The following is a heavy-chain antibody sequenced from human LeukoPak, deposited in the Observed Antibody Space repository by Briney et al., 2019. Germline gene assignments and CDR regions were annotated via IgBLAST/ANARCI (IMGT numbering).Heavy chain of an antibody. V-gene: IGHV3-33*06. CDR1: GFTFSSYG. CDR3: AKADSISRLAHHFDY. CDR2: IWYDGSNK. D-gene: IGHD2-2*01. Sequence: GGSLRLSCAASGFTFSSYGMHWVRQAPGKGLEWVAVIWYDGSNKYYADSVKGRFTISRDNSKNTLYLQMNSLRAEDTAVYYCAKADSISRLAHHFDYWGQGTLVTVSS. J-gene: IGHJ4*02.